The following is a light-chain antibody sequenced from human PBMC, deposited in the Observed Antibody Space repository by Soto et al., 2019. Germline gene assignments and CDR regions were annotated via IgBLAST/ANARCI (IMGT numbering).Light chain of an antibody. CDR3: QQGHNWPLT. CDR1: QSINSE. Sequence: EIVMTQSPATLSLSPGERAALSCRASQSINSELAWYQQKTAHPPTLLIYGASTRATSVPARFTGSESGSEFTLTISVLQSEDFAVYYCQQGHNWPLTFGQGTRLEI. V-gene: IGKV3-15*01. J-gene: IGKJ2*01. CDR2: GAS.